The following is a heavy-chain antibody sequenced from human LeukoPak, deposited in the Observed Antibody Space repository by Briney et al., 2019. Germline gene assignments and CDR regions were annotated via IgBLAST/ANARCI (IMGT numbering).Heavy chain of an antibody. CDR1: GFTFSSYG. V-gene: IGHV3-23*01. CDR3: AKDGSESFWQLYFDY. J-gene: IGHJ4*02. Sequence: GGTLRLSCAASGFTFSSYGMSWVRQAPGKGLEWVSVISATDGSTYYADSVKGRFTISRDNSKNTLYLQMNSLRAEDTAVYFCAKDGSESFWQLYFDYWGQGTLVTVSS. CDR2: ISATDGST. D-gene: IGHD3-10*01.